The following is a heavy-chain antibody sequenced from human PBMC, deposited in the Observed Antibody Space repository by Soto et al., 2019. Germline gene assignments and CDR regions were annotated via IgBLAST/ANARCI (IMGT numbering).Heavy chain of an antibody. CDR1: GDSVSSKSAT. Sequence: SETLSLTCAISGDSVSSKSATWNWIRQAPSRGLEWLRRTYYRSKWSTDYAVSLRGRITVSPDSSRNQFSLRLTSLTPEDTAVYYCARALAGSYDYWGQGTLVTVSS. V-gene: IGHV6-1*01. CDR2: TYYRSKWST. D-gene: IGHD3-10*01. J-gene: IGHJ4*02. CDR3: ARALAGSYDY.